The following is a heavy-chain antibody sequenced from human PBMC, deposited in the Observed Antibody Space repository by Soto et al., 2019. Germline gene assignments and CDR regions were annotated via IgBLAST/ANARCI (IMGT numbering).Heavy chain of an antibody. CDR3: ARELKYCSGGSCSSDYYYYMDV. CDR1: GGSISSSNYY. CDR2: IYYSGST. Sequence: PSETLSLTCTVSGGSISSSNYYWGWIRQPPGKGLEWIGSIYYSGSTYYNPSLKSRVTISADTSKNQFSLKLSSVTAADTAVYYCARELKYCSGGSCSSDYYYYMDVWGKGTTVTVSS. J-gene: IGHJ6*03. V-gene: IGHV4-39*02. D-gene: IGHD2-15*01.